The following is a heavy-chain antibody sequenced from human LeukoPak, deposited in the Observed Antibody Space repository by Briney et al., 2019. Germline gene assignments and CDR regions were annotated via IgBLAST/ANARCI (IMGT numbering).Heavy chain of an antibody. Sequence: SETLSLTCTVSGGSNSSYYWSWIRQPPGKGLEWIGYIYYSGSTNYNPSLKSRVTISVDTSKNQFSLKLSSVTAADTAVYYCAREVGEGGLRGYYYYYYMDVWGKGTTVTVSS. CDR3: AREVGEGGLRGYYYYYYMDV. CDR1: GGSNSSYY. D-gene: IGHD3-16*01. V-gene: IGHV4-59*01. CDR2: IYYSGST. J-gene: IGHJ6*03.